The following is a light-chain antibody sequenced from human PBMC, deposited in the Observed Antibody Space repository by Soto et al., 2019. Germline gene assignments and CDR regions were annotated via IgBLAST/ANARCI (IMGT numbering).Light chain of an antibody. Sequence: SYELTQPPSVSVAPGKTARITWGGNNIGSKSVHWYQQKPGQAPLLVIYYDSDRPSGIPERFSGSNSGNTATLTISRVEAGDEADYYCQVWDSSSDHVVFGGGTQLTVL. J-gene: IGLJ2*01. V-gene: IGLV3-21*04. CDR2: YDS. CDR1: NIGSKS. CDR3: QVWDSSSDHVV.